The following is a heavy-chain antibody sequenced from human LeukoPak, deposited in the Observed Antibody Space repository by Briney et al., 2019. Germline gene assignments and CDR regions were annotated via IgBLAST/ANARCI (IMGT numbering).Heavy chain of an antibody. V-gene: IGHV3-23*01. Sequence: GGSLRLSCAVSGFTFSSEAMGWVRQLPGGGLGGVSIICPAGGTTYYAESMKGRFTISRDNSKSTLYLQMNSLRVEDTAVYYCTKVRSGSSSWALRVFDYWGQGALVTVSS. CDR1: GFTFSSEA. CDR2: ICPAGGTT. D-gene: IGHD6-13*01. CDR3: TKVRSGSSSWALRVFDY. J-gene: IGHJ4*02.